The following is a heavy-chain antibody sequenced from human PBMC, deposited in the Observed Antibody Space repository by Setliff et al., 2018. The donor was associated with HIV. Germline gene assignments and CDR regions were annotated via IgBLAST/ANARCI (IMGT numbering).Heavy chain of an antibody. V-gene: IGHV1-8*01. D-gene: IGHD6-25*01. CDR1: GYPFTRYD. CDR2: MNPNNANT. CDR3: ARGAPAINDY. Sequence: ASVKVSCKASGYPFTRYDINWVRQATGQGPEWMGGMNPNNANTGYVQKFQGRVTMTRNTSISTAYMELSSLRSDDQAAYYCARGAPAINDYLGQGTLVTVSS. J-gene: IGHJ4*02.